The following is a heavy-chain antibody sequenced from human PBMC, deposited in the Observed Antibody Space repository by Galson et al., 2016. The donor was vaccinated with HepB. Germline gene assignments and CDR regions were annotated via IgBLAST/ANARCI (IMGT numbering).Heavy chain of an antibody. D-gene: IGHD3-22*01. J-gene: IGHJ3*02. CDR2: IIPIFDTT. CDR1: EGTFNTYA. V-gene: IGHV1-69*13. Sequence: SVKVSCKASEGTFNTYAISWVRQAPGQGLEWMGGIIPIFDTTNYAQKFQDRVTITADESAGTAYMELSSLRSEDTAGYYCARANHSGYDSIPFDIWGQGTLVTVSS. CDR3: ARANHSGYDSIPFDI.